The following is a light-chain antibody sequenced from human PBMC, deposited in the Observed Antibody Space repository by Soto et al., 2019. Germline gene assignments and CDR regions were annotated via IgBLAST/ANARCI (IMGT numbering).Light chain of an antibody. CDR3: LQDYNYPRT. CDR2: GAS. J-gene: IGKJ1*01. Sequence: IQMTQSPSSLSASVGDRVTITCRASQSITSYLNWYQQKLGKAPKLLIYGASSLQSGVPSRFSGSGSGTDFTLTISSLQPEDFATYYCLQDYNYPRTFGQGTKVDIK. CDR1: QSITSY. V-gene: IGKV1-6*01.